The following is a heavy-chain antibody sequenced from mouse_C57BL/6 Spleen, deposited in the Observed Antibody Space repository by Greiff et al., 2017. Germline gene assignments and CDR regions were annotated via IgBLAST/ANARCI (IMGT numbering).Heavy chain of an antibody. D-gene: IGHD2-2*01. J-gene: IGHJ1*03. CDR2: INPNYGTT. V-gene: IGHV1-39*01. CDR1: GYSFTDYN. CDR3: AMGYDEWYFDV. Sequence: EVKLMESGPELVKPGASVKISCKASGYSFTDYNMNWVKQSNGKSLEWIGVINPNYGTTSYNQKFKGKATLTVDQSSSTAYMQLNSLTSEDSAVYYCAMGYDEWYFDVWGTGTTVTVSS.